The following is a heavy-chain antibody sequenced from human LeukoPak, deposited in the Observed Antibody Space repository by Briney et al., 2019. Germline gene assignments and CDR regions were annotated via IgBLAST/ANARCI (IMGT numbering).Heavy chain of an antibody. CDR1: GGSISSGDYY. CDR2: IYYSGST. CDR3: ARELKTYDSSGYYYFGY. V-gene: IGHV4-30-4*01. D-gene: IGHD3-22*01. J-gene: IGHJ4*02. Sequence: SETLSLTCTVSGGSISSGDYYWSWIRQPPGKGLEWIGYIYYSGSTYYNPSLKSRVTISVDTSKNQFSLKLSSVTAADTAVYYCARELKTYDSSGYYYFGYWGQGTLVTVSS.